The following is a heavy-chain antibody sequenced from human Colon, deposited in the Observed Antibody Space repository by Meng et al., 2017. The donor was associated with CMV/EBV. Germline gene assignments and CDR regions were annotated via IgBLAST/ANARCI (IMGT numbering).Heavy chain of an antibody. J-gene: IGHJ4*02. CDR1: GFSFSNYE. CDR2: IGDSGGAT. D-gene: IGHD2-15*01. V-gene: IGHV3-48*03. CDR3: ATTAGVARPFDY. Sequence: GGSLRLSCVVSGFSFSNYEMTWVRQAPGKGLESIAHIGDSGGATYYADSVKGRFTISRDNSRNTLYLQMNSLRTEDTALYYCATTAGVARPFDYWGQGTLVTVSS.